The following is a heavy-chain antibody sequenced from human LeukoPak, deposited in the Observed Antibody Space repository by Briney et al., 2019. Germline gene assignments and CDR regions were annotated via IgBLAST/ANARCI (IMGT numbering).Heavy chain of an antibody. Sequence: ASVKVSCKASGYTFTSYYMHWVRQAPGQGLEWMGWINPNSGGTNYAQKFQGRVTMTRDTSISTAYMELSRLRSDDTAVYYCARVVVAATLNSGDYWGQGTLVTVSS. V-gene: IGHV1-2*02. CDR2: INPNSGGT. CDR1: GYTFTSYY. D-gene: IGHD2-15*01. J-gene: IGHJ4*02. CDR3: ARVVVAATLNSGDY.